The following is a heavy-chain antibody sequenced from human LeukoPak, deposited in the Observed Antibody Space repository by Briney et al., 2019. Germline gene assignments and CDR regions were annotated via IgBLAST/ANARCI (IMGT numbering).Heavy chain of an antibody. CDR3: ARAYLYYYDMGG. Sequence: GGSLRLSCAASGFTFSNAWMSWVRQAPGKGLEWVSYISSSGSTIYYADSVKGRFTISRDNAKNSLYLQMNSLRAEDTAVYYCARAYLYYYDMGGWGQGTMVTVSS. CDR2: ISSSGSTI. CDR1: GFTFSNAW. D-gene: IGHD3-22*01. V-gene: IGHV3-11*01. J-gene: IGHJ3*01.